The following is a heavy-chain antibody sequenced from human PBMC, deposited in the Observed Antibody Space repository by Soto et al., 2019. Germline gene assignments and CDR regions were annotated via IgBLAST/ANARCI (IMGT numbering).Heavy chain of an antibody. CDR3: ARGQGIFGVVEDFDY. D-gene: IGHD3-3*01. CDR2: INHSGST. CDR1: GGSFSGYY. Sequence: PSETLSLTCAVYGGSFSGYYWSWIRQPPGKGLEWIGEINHSGSTNYNPSLKSRVTISVDTSKNQFSLKLSSVTAADTAVYYCARGQGIFGVVEDFDYWGQGTLVTVSS. V-gene: IGHV4-34*01. J-gene: IGHJ4*02.